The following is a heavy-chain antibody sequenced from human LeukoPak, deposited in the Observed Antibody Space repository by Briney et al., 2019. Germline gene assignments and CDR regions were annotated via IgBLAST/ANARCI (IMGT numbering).Heavy chain of an antibody. CDR2: ISGSGGST. CDR1: GFTFSSYA. Sequence: PGGSLRLSCAASGFTFSSYAMSWVRQAPGKGLEWVSAISGSGGSTYYADSVKGRFTISRDNSKNTLYLQMNSLRAEDTAVYYCARGGTTVTTSGWYFDLWGRGSLVTLSP. CDR3: ARGGTTVTTSGWYFDL. J-gene: IGHJ2*01. D-gene: IGHD4-17*01. V-gene: IGHV3-23*01.